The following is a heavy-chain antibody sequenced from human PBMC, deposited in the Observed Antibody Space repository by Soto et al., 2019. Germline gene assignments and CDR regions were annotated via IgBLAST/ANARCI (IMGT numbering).Heavy chain of an antibody. V-gene: IGHV1-3*01. Sequence: SVTCSCTASGYTFTSYAMHCVRHAPVQILEWMGWINAGNGNTKYSQKFQGRVTITRDTSASTAYMELSSLRSEDTAVYYCARSTIFGVVTRYYYYGMDVWGQGTTVTVSS. CDR3: ARSTIFGVVTRYYYYGMDV. CDR2: INAGNGNT. CDR1: GYTFTSYA. D-gene: IGHD3-3*01. J-gene: IGHJ6*02.